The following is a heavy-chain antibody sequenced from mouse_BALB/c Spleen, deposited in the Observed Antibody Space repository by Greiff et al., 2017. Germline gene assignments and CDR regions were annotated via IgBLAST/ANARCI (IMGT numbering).Heavy chain of an antibody. CDR3: ARGGITGFAY. V-gene: IGHV1-69*02. D-gene: IGHD2-4*01. CDR2: IDPSDSYT. CDR1: GYTFTSYW. J-gene: IGHJ3*01. Sequence: VKLQQPGAELVKPGASVKLSCKASGYTFTSYWMHWVKQRPGQGLEWIGEIDPSDSYTNYNQKFKGKATLTVDKSSSTAYMQLSSLTSEDSAVYYCARGGITGFAYWGQGTLVTVSA.